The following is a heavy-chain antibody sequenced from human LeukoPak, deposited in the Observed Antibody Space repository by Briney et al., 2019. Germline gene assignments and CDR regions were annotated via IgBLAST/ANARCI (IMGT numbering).Heavy chain of an antibody. CDR1: GFTFSSFW. CDR2: IKYDGSEK. Sequence: GGSLRLSCADSGFTFSSFWMSWVRQAPGRGLEWVANIKYDGSEKYYVDSVKGRFTISRDNAKNSLYLQMSSLRADDTAVYYCARDRSDVLTGYNDAFDIWGQGTMVTVSS. CDR3: ARDRSDVLTGYNDAFDI. D-gene: IGHD3-9*01. V-gene: IGHV3-7*01. J-gene: IGHJ3*02.